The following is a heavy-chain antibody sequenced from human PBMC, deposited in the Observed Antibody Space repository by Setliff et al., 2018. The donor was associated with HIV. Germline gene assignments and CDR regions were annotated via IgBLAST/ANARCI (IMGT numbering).Heavy chain of an antibody. CDR3: ANKPESFNPFEV. Sequence: PGGSLRLSCAASGFPFTSFSINWVRQAPGKGLEWVSYISGTSGTMYYADSVKGRFTISRDKSKNTLYLQMNSLRAEDTVVYYCANKPESFNPFEVWGQGTVVTVSS. V-gene: IGHV3-48*01. J-gene: IGHJ3*01. CDR1: GFPFTSFS. CDR2: ISGTSGTM.